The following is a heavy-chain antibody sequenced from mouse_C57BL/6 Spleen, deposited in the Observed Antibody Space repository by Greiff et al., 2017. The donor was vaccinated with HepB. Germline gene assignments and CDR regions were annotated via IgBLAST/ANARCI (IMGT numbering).Heavy chain of an antibody. Sequence: DVMLVESGGGLVKPGGSLKLSCAASGFTFSSYAMSWVRQTPEKRLEWVATISDGGSYTYYPDNVKGRFTISRDNAKNNLYLQMSHLKSEDTAMYYCARDRDRYFDVWGTGTTVTVSS. CDR2: ISDGGSYT. CDR1: GFTFSSYA. CDR3: ARDRDRYFDV. J-gene: IGHJ1*03. V-gene: IGHV5-4*01.